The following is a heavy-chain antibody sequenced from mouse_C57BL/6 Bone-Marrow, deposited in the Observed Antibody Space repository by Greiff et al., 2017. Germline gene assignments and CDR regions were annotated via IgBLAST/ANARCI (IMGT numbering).Heavy chain of an antibody. CDR1: GFTFTDYY. J-gene: IGHJ4*01. CDR3: ASLLLRPYAMDY. V-gene: IGHV7-3*01. CDR2: IRNKANGYTT. D-gene: IGHD1-1*01. Sequence: EVQLVESGGGLVQPGGSLSLSCAASGFTFTDYYMSWVRQPPGKALEWLGFIRNKANGYTTEYSASVKGRFTISRDNSPSILSLQMNALRAEDSATDYCASLLLRPYAMDYWGQGTSVTVSS.